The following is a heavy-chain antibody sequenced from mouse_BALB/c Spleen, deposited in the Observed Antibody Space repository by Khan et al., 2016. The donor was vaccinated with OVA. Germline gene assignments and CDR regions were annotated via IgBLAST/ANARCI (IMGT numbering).Heavy chain of an antibody. CDR3: ARDYYGNYEFAY. Sequence: QVQLKESGAELVKPGASVKLSCKTSGYTFTSYWIQWVKQRPGQGLGWIGQIFPGTGTTYYNENFKGQATLTVDTSSNPAYMQFSSLTSEDSAVYFFARDYYGNYEFAYWGQGTLVTVSP. D-gene: IGHD2-1*01. J-gene: IGHJ3*01. CDR2: IFPGTGTT. V-gene: IGHV1S132*01. CDR1: GYTFTSYW.